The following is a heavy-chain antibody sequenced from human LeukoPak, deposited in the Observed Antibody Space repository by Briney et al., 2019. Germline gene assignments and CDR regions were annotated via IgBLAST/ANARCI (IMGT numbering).Heavy chain of an antibody. CDR2: IRYDGSNK. CDR1: GFTFSSYG. Sequence: GGSLRLSCAASGFTFSSYGMHWVRQAPGKGLEWVAFIRYDGSNKYYADSVKGRFTISRDNSKNTLYLQMNSLRAEDTAVYYCAKRGYDSSGYYFDYWGQGTLVTVSS. V-gene: IGHV3-30*02. CDR3: AKRGYDSSGYYFDY. J-gene: IGHJ4*02. D-gene: IGHD3-22*01.